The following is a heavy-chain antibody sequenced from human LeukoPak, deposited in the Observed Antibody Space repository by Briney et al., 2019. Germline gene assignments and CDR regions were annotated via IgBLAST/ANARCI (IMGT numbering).Heavy chain of an antibody. J-gene: IGHJ5*02. CDR3: AKSGYSSSWYWFDP. CDR2: ISGSGGST. D-gene: IGHD6-13*01. V-gene: IGHV3-23*01. Sequence: GGSLRLSCAASGFAFSRYGMSWVRQAPGKGLEWVSAISGSGGSTYYADSVKGRFTISRDNSKSTLYLQMNSLRAEDTAVYYCAKSGYSSSWYWFDPWGQGTLVTVSS. CDR1: GFAFSRYG.